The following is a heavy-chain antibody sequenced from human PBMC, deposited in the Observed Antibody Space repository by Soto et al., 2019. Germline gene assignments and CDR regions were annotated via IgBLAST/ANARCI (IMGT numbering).Heavy chain of an antibody. CDR1: GGYISSGGYY. CDR2: IYYSGST. Sequence: PSETLSLTCTVSGGYISSGGYYWSWIRQHPGKGLEWIGYIYYSGSTYYNPSLKSRVTISVDTSKNRFSLKLSSVTAADKAVYYCATYCSGGSCYLDYWGQGTLVTVSS. D-gene: IGHD2-15*01. V-gene: IGHV4-31*03. CDR3: ATYCSGGSCYLDY. J-gene: IGHJ4*02.